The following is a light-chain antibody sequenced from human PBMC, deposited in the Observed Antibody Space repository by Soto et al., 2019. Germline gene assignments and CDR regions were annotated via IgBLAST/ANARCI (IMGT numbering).Light chain of an antibody. CDR2: AAS. Sequence: DIQMTQSPSSVSASVGDRVTITCRASQGISSWLAWYQQKPGKAPKLLIFAASSLLSGGPSRFSGSGSGTEFTLTISSLQPEDFATYYCQQSYSSLWTFGQGTKVDIK. CDR1: QGISSW. J-gene: IGKJ1*01. V-gene: IGKV1-12*01. CDR3: QQSYSSLWT.